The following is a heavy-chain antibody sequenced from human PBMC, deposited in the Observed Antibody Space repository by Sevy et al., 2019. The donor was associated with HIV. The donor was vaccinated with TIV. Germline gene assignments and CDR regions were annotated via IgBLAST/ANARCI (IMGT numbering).Heavy chain of an antibody. D-gene: IGHD6-19*01. V-gene: IGHV1-8*02. CDR1: GFNFRSYD. J-gene: IGHJ6*02. CDR2: MNTNTGNT. Sequence: GASVKVSCEASGFNFRSYDIYWVRQAPGQGLEWMGWMNTNTGNTGFAQKFQGRVTMTRNSSISTAYMELSNLRSEDTAVYYCARVSGWHLRYGLDVWGQGTTVTVSS. CDR3: ARVSGWHLRYGLDV.